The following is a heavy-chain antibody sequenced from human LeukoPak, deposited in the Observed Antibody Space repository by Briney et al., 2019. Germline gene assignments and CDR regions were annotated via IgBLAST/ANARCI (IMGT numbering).Heavy chain of an antibody. D-gene: IGHD6-13*01. J-gene: IGHJ4*02. CDR2: IWYDGSNK. CDR1: GFTFSSYG. CDR3: ARLGSSWSFDY. Sequence: SGGSLRLSCAASGFTFSSYGMNWVRQAPGKGLEWVAVIWYDGSNKYYGDSVKGRFTISRDNSKNTVSLQMNSLRVEDTAVHYCARLGSSWSFDYWGQGTLVTVSS. V-gene: IGHV3-33*01.